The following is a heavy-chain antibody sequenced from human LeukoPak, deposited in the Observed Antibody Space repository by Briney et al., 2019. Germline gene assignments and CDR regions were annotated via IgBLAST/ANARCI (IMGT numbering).Heavy chain of an antibody. Sequence: GGSLRLSCAASGFTFRGFGMHWVRQAPGKGLEWVAVIWYDGSNKYYADSVKGRFTISRDNPKNTLYVQMNSLRAEDTAVYYCARGRGADYGGNSGYFDYWGQGTLVTVSS. CDR1: GFTFRGFG. D-gene: IGHD4-23*01. J-gene: IGHJ4*02. V-gene: IGHV3-33*01. CDR3: ARGRGADYGGNSGYFDY. CDR2: IWYDGSNK.